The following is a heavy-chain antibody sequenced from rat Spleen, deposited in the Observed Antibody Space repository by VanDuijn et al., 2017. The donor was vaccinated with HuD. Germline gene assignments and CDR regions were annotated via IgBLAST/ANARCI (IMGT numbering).Heavy chain of an antibody. CDR2: ISPSGDGT. V-gene: IGHV5-25*01. CDR3: ASLNYGGFIEEFDYYSGDY. D-gene: IGHD1-11*01. Sequence: EVQLVESGGGLVQPGRSLKLSCAASGFTFSNYDMAWVRQAPTKGLEWVASISPSGDGTYYRDSVKGRFTVSRDNAKSTLYLQMDSLRSEDTATYYCASLNYGGFIEEFDYYSGDYWGQGVMVTVAS. J-gene: IGHJ2*01. CDR1: GFTFSNYD.